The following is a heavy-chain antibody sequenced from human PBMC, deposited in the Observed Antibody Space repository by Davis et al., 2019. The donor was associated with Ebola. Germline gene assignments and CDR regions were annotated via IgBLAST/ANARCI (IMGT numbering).Heavy chain of an antibody. CDR1: GFSFETFW. J-gene: IGHJ4*02. Sequence: GESLKISCAAPGFSFETFWMNWARQTPGKGLEWVAVIPYDGSSQYYAASVKGRFTISRDNSKNTLYLQMNSLRAEDTAVYYCARDLLTGSYLEYWGQGTLLTVSS. D-gene: IGHD7-27*01. CDR3: ARDLLTGSYLEY. CDR2: IPYDGSSQ. V-gene: IGHV3-30*03.